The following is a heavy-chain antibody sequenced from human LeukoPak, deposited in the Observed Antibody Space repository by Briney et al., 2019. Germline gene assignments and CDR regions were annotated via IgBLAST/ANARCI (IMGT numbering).Heavy chain of an antibody. CDR1: GGSISSNSYY. D-gene: IGHD5-18*01. V-gene: IGHV4-61*02. J-gene: IGHJ5*02. CDR3: ARVGYSYGYELLP. Sequence: PSQTLSLTCTVSGGSISSNSYYWSWIRQPAGKGLEWIGRIYTSGSINYNPSLKSRVTISVDTSKNQFSLKLSSVTAADTAVYYCARVGYSYGYELLPWGQGTLVTVSS. CDR2: IYTSGSI.